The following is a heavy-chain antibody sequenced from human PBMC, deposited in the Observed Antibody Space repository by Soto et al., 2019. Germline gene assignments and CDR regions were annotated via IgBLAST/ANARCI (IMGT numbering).Heavy chain of an antibody. CDR2: IYYSGST. CDR1: GGSISSYY. V-gene: IGHV4-59*01. D-gene: IGHD3-9*01. Sequence: SETLSLPCTVSGGSISSYYWSWIRQPPGKGLEWIGYIYYSGSTNYNASLKSRVTISVDTSKNQFSLKLSSVTAADTAVYYCARGTPLRYFDWLLRVNAFDIWGQGTMVTVSS. J-gene: IGHJ3*02. CDR3: ARGTPLRYFDWLLRVNAFDI.